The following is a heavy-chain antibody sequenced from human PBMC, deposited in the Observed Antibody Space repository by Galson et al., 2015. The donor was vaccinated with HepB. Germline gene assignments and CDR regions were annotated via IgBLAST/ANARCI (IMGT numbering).Heavy chain of an antibody. D-gene: IGHD2-15*01. CDR2: ITTGGNSL. J-gene: IGHJ4*02. Sequence: SLRLSCAGSGYTFXXYTMSWVRQAPGEGLEWISYITTGGNSLFYLDSVKDRFTISRDNANSSLYLQMNSLRDEDTAVYFCARSPWSPLYFDHWGQGTLVTVSS. V-gene: IGHV3-48*02. CDR3: ARSPWSPLYFDH. CDR1: GYTFXXYT.